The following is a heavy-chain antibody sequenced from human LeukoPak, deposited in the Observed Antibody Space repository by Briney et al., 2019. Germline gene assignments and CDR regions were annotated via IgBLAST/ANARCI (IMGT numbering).Heavy chain of an antibody. CDR3: ATATGWYNWFDP. CDR2: FDPEDGET. J-gene: IGHJ5*02. V-gene: IGHV1-24*01. CDR1: GYTLTELS. Sequence: ASVKVSCKVSGYTLTELSMHWVRQAPGKGLEWMGGFDPEDGETIYAQKFQGRVTMTEDTSTDTAYMELSSLRSEDTAVYYCATATGWYNWFDPWGQGTLVTVSS. D-gene: IGHD6-19*01.